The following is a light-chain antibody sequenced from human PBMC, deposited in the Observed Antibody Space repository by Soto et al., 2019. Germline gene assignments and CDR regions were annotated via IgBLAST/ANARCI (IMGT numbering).Light chain of an antibody. V-gene: IGLV1-40*01. CDR2: GNS. CDR3: SSYTSSDTVV. Sequence: QAVVTQPPSVSGAPGQRVTISCTGSSSNIGAGYDVHWYQQLPGTAPKLLLYGNSNRPSGVSSRFSGSKSGNTASLTISGLQADDEADYYCSSYTSSDTVVFGGGTKLTVL. J-gene: IGLJ2*01. CDR1: SSNIGAGYD.